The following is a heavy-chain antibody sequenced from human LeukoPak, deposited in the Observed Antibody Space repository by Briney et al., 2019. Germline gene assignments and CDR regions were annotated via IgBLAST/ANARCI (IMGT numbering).Heavy chain of an antibody. CDR2: IHYSGSN. D-gene: IGHD1-26*01. CDR3: ARSTTSGLLGGYLDD. CDR1: GGSISGYY. Sequence: SETLSLTCSVSGGSISGYYWSWIRQPPGKGLEWIGYIHYSGSNNYNPSLESRAAMSVDTSKNHFSLTLSFVTVADTAVYYCARSTTSGLLGGYLDDWGRGTLVTVSS. J-gene: IGHJ4*02. V-gene: IGHV4-59*01.